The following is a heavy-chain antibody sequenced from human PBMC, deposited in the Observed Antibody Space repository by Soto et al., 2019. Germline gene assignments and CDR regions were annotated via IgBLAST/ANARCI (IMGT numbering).Heavy chain of an antibody. V-gene: IGHV6-1*01. Sequence: SQTLSLTCAISGDSVSSNSATWDWIRQSPSRGLEWLGRTYNRSKWYNDYAVSVKSRITINPDTSNNQLSLQLNSVTPDDTALYYCARRERAAGTDWWFDPWGQGTLVTVSS. CDR3: ARRERAAGTDWWFDP. D-gene: IGHD6-13*01. CDR1: GDSVSSNSAT. J-gene: IGHJ5*02. CDR2: TYNRSKWYN.